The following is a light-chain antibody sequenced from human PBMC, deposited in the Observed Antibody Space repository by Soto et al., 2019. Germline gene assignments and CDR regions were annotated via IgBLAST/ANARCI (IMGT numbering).Light chain of an antibody. J-gene: IGKJ5*01. CDR1: RSISSW. CDR2: KAS. V-gene: IGKV1-5*03. CDR3: QQRMYWQVT. Sequence: DIQMTQSPSTLSGSVGDRVTITCRASRSISSWLAWYQQKPGKAPKVLIYKASSLDSGVPSRFSGSGSGTEFTLTISSLEPEDFAIYYCQQRMYWQVTFGQGTRLEI.